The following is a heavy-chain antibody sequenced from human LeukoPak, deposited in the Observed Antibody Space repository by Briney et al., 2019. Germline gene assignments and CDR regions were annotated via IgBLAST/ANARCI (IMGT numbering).Heavy chain of an antibody. CDR1: GFTFSSYS. Sequence: GGSLRLSCAASGFTFSSYSMNWVRQAPGKGLEWVSSISSSSSYIYYADSVKGRFTISRDNAKNSLYLQMNSLRAEDTAVYYRARGIYCSSTSCPFDYWGQGTLVTVSS. CDR2: ISSSSSYI. CDR3: ARGIYCSSTSCPFDY. V-gene: IGHV3-21*01. J-gene: IGHJ4*02. D-gene: IGHD2-2*01.